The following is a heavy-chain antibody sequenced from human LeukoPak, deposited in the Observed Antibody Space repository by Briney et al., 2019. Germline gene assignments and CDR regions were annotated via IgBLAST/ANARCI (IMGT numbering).Heavy chain of an antibody. CDR1: GFTFSSYG. D-gene: IGHD6-19*01. J-gene: IGHJ4*02. Sequence: GRSLRLSCAASGFTFSSYGMHWVRQAPGKGLEWVAVISYDGSNKYYADSVKGRLTISRDNSKNTLYLQMNSLRAEDTAVYYCAKETWYSSGWYGRGIYFDYWGQGTLVTVSS. CDR3: AKETWYSSGWYGRGIYFDY. V-gene: IGHV3-30*18. CDR2: ISYDGSNK.